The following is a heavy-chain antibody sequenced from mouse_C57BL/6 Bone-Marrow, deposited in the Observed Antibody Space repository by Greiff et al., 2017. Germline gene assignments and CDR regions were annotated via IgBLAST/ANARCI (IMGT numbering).Heavy chain of an antibody. J-gene: IGHJ2*01. D-gene: IGHD1-1*01. CDR3: ARDYGSYYFDY. CDR2: ILPGSGST. Sequence: QVQLQQSGAELMKPGASVKLSCKATGYTFTGYWIEWVKQRPGHGLEWIGEILPGSGSTTYNEKFKGKATFTADTSSNTAYMQLSSLTTEDSAIYYCARDYGSYYFDYWGQGTTLTVSS. V-gene: IGHV1-9*01. CDR1: GYTFTGYW.